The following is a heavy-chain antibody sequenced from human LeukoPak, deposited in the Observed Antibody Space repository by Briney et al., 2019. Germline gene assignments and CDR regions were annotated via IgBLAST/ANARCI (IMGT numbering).Heavy chain of an antibody. CDR3: ARDFTVEFMFGGPHPPGWFDP. V-gene: IGHV4-39*07. D-gene: IGHD3-16*01. J-gene: IGHJ5*02. CDR2: VYYSGKT. CDR1: GGSISSKTDF. Sequence: PSETLSLTCNVSGGSISSKTDFWGWIRQPPGKGLEWIGSVYYSGKTYYNPSLESRVTISVDTSKNQFSLQLKSVTAADTAVYYCARDFTVEFMFGGPHPPGWFDPWGQGTLVTVSS.